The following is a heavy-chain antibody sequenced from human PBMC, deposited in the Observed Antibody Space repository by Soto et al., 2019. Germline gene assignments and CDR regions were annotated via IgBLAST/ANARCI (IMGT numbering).Heavy chain of an antibody. Sequence: QVQLVHSGAEVKKPGSSVKVSCKASGGTFSRYAISWVGRAPGQGLERIGGFIPIYGTRNYAQKFQGRVTITVEESTSTAYMELSSLRSEDTAVYYCARAERPYGDYDNYYYAMDVWDQGTSVTVSS. CDR2: FIPIYGTR. J-gene: IGHJ6*02. D-gene: IGHD4-17*01. CDR1: GGTFSRYA. V-gene: IGHV1-69*01. CDR3: ARAERPYGDYDNYYYAMDV.